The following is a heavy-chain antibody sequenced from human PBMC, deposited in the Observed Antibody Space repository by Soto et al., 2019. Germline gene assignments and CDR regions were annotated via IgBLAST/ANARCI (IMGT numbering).Heavy chain of an antibody. Sequence: AASVKVSCKASGYTFTDYYIHWVRQAPGQGLEWMGWINPNSGGTNYAQKFQGRVTMARDTSISTAYMELSRLISDDTAVYYCARGDVRVVASFDPWGQGALVTVSS. J-gene: IGHJ5*02. CDR3: ARGDVRVVASFDP. D-gene: IGHD2-15*01. V-gene: IGHV1-2*02. CDR1: GYTFTDYY. CDR2: INPNSGGT.